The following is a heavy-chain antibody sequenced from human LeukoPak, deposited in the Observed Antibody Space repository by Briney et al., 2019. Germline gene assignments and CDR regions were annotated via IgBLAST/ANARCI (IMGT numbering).Heavy chain of an antibody. D-gene: IGHD4-11*01. V-gene: IGHV4-34*01. J-gene: IGHJ3*02. CDR1: GFIFSSAW. CDR2: INHSGTT. Sequence: PGGSLRLSCAASGFIFSSAWMTWVRQPPGKGLEWIGEINHSGTTNYNPSLKSRVTISVDTSKNQFFLKLSSVTAADTAVYYCARGALRRTTPHAFDIWGQGTMVTVSS. CDR3: ARGALRRTTPHAFDI.